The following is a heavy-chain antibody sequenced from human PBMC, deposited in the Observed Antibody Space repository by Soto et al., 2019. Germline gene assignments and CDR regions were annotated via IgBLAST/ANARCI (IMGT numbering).Heavy chain of an antibody. CDR3: ARAIAAAGPNHDAFDI. V-gene: IGHV4-4*07. Sequence: QVQLQESGPGLVKPSETLSLTCTVSGGSISSYYWSWIRQPAGKGLEWIGRIYTSGSTNYNPSLKSRATMSVDTSKNQFSRKLSSVTAADTAVYYCARAIAAAGPNHDAFDIWGQGTMVTVSS. CDR2: IYTSGST. CDR1: GGSISSYY. D-gene: IGHD6-13*01. J-gene: IGHJ3*02.